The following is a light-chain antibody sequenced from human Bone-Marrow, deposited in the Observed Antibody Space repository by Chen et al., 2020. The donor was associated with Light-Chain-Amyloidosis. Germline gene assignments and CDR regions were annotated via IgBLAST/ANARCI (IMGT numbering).Light chain of an antibody. CDR2: DVG. V-gene: IGLV2-14*03. CDR1: SSDVGGYNY. J-gene: IGLJ1*01. CDR3: SSYTSSSPLYV. Sequence: QSATTQPASVSGSPGQSITIPCTGTSSDVGGYNYVSWYQQHPGKAPKLMIYDVGNRPSGVSNRFSGSKSGNTASLTISGLQPEDEADYYCSSYTSSSPLYVFGTGTKVTVL.